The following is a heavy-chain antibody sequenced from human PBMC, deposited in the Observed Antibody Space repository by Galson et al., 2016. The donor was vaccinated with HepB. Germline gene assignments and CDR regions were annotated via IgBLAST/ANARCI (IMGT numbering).Heavy chain of an antibody. J-gene: IGHJ4*02. CDR2: TYYSSKWFN. CDR3: ARGWLRLGFDY. V-gene: IGHV6-1*01. CDR1: GDSVSSNNAI. D-gene: IGHD5-12*01. Sequence: CAISGDSVSSNNAIWNWIRQSPSRGLEWLGRTYYSSKWFNDYAVSVRSRITINLDTSRNQFSLQLNSVTPEDTAVYYCARGWLRLGFDYWGQGTLVTVSS.